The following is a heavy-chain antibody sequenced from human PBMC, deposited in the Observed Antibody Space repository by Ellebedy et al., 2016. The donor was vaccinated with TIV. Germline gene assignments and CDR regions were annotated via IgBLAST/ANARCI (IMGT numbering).Heavy chain of an antibody. CDR2: ISGSSGST. V-gene: IGHV3-23*01. CDR3: AKDGSLRYFDWFGDY. D-gene: IGHD3-9*01. CDR1: GFTFSSYA. J-gene: IGHJ4*02. Sequence: GESLKISCAASGFTFSSYAMSWVRQAPGKGLEWVSVISGSSGSTYYADSVKGRFTISRDNSKNTLYLQMNSLIAEDTAVYYCAKDGSLRYFDWFGDYWGQGTLVTVSS.